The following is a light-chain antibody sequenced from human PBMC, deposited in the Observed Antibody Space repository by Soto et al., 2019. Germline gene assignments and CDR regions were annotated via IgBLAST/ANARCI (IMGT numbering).Light chain of an antibody. V-gene: IGLV2-11*01. CDR3: CSYAGSYTLV. CDR2: GVG. CDR1: SSDVGDYDY. J-gene: IGLJ2*01. Sequence: QSALTQPRSVSGSPGQSVTISCTGNSSDVGDYDYVSWYQQHPSRAPKLLIYGVGKRPSGVPGRFSGSKSGNTASLTVSGLQAEDEAAYYCCSYAGSYTLVFGGGTKLTVL.